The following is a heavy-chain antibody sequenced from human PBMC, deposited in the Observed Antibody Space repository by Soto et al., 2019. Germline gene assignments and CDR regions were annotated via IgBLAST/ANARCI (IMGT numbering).Heavy chain of an antibody. CDR3: ARRGYGLDV. J-gene: IGHJ6*02. V-gene: IGHV4-39*01. D-gene: IGHD6-13*01. CDR2: TYLDGSI. Sequence: QVQLQESGPRLVKPSETVSLTCSVSGVPISSTSYFWAWIRQPPGKGLEWIGSTYLDGSISYNPSLKSRLTISVDTSKNHFSLTMTSVTASDTALYYCARRGYGLDVWGQGTTVKVSS. CDR1: GVPISSTSYF.